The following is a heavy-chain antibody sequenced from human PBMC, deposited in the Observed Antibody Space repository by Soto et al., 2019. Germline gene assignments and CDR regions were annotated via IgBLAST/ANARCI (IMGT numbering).Heavy chain of an antibody. J-gene: IGHJ4*02. CDR2: ISAYNGNT. V-gene: IGHV1-18*01. CDR1: GYTFTSYG. CDR3: ARAYGDKRPSYFDY. Sequence: GASGNVSCKASGYTFTSYGISWVRQAPGQGLEWMGWISAYNGNTNYAQKLQGRVTMTTDTSTSTAYMELRSLRSDDTAVYYCARAYGDKRPSYFDYWGQGTLVPVSS. D-gene: IGHD4-17*01.